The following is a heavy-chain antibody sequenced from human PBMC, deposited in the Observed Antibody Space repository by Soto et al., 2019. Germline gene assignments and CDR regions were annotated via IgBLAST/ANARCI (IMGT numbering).Heavy chain of an antibody. CDR3: ASTRGRNYYYGMDV. V-gene: IGHV3-23*01. D-gene: IGHD2-2*01. Sequence: GGSLRLSCAASGFTFSSYAMSWVRQAPGKGPEWVSAISGSGGSTYYADSVKGRFTISRDNSKNTLYLQMNSLRAEDTAVYYCASTRGRNYYYGMDVWGQGTTVTVSS. CDR1: GFTFSSYA. CDR2: ISGSGGST. J-gene: IGHJ6*02.